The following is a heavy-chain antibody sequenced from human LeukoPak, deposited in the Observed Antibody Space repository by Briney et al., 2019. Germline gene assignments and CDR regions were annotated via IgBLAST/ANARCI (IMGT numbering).Heavy chain of an antibody. D-gene: IGHD3-16*01. CDR2: ISYDGTYK. CDR3: SRAVWARDGMDV. J-gene: IGHJ6*02. CDR1: GFTFSSYA. V-gene: IGHV3-30-3*01. Sequence: PGRSLRLSCAASGFTFSSYAMHWVRQAPGKGLEWVAVISYDGTYKYYADSVKGRFIISRDNSKNTLYLQMNSLRAEDTAVYYCSRAVWARDGMDVWGQGTTVTVSS.